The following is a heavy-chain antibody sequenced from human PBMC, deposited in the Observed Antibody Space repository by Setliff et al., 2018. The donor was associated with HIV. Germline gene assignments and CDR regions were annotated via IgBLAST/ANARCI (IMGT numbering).Heavy chain of an antibody. CDR1: GGSISSGDYY. CDR2: IYYSGST. Sequence: SETLSLTCTVSGGSISSGDYYWSWIRQPPGKGLEWIGYIYYSGSTYYNPSLKSRVTISVDTSKNQFSLELSSVTAADTAVYYCARSKHGNWFDPWGQGTLVTVSS. V-gene: IGHV4-30-4*08. CDR3: ARSKHGNWFDP. J-gene: IGHJ5*02.